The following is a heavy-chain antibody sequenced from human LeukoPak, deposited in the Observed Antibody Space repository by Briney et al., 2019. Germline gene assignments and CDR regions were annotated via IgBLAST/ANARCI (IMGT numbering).Heavy chain of an antibody. V-gene: IGHV4-59*08. Sequence: SETLSLTCTVSGGSISSYYWSWIRQPPGKGLEWIGYIYYSGSANYNPSLKSRVTISVDTSKNQFSLKLSSVTAADTAVYYCASAVYSSAFDYRGQGTLVTVSS. J-gene: IGHJ4*02. CDR1: GGSISSYY. D-gene: IGHD6-25*01. CDR2: IYYSGSA. CDR3: ASAVYSSAFDY.